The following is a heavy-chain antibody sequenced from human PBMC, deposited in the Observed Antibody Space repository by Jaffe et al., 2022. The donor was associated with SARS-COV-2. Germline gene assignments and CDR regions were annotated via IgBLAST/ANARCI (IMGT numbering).Heavy chain of an antibody. CDR2: ISGSGDST. D-gene: IGHD6-13*01. CDR1: GFTFSSYA. J-gene: IGHJ4*02. V-gene: IGHV3-23*04. CDR3: AKARSGDSWYEYYFDY. Sequence: EVQLVESGGGLVQPGGSLRLSCAASGFTFSSYAMSWVRQAPGKGLEWVSAISGSGDSTYYADSVKGRFTISRDNSKKTLYLQMNRLRAEDTAVYYCAKARSGDSWYEYYFDYWGQGTLVTVSS.